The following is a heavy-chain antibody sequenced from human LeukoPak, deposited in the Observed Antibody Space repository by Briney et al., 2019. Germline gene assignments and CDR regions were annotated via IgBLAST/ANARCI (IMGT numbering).Heavy chain of an antibody. J-gene: IGHJ6*03. Sequence: ASVKVSCKASGGTFSSYAISWVRQAPGQGLEWMGGIIPIFGTANYAQKFQGRVTITTDESTSTAYMELRGLRSDDTAVYYCARAEKPNWGNYYYYCMDVWAKGPRSPSP. D-gene: IGHD7-27*01. CDR3: ARAEKPNWGNYYYYCMDV. CDR2: IIPIFGTA. V-gene: IGHV1-69*05. CDR1: GGTFSSYA.